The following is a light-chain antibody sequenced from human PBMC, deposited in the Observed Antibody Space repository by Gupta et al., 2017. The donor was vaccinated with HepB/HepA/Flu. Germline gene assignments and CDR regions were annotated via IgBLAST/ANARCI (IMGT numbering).Light chain of an antibody. CDR3: QQYYSSPRT. V-gene: IGKV4-1*01. J-gene: IGKJ1*01. CDR1: QSLLYSSNNKNY. Sequence: DIVMTHSPASLAVSLGERATLNCKSSQSLLYSSNNKNYLAWYQQKPGQPPKLLIYWASTRESGVPDRFSGSGSGTDFTLTISSLQAGDVAVYYCQQYYSSPRTFGQGTKVEIK. CDR2: WAS.